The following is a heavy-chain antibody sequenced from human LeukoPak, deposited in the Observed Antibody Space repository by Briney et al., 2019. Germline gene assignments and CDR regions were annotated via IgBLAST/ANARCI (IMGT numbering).Heavy chain of an antibody. Sequence: PGGSLRLSCAASGFTFSSYSMNWVRQAPGKGLEWVSYISSSSSTIYYADSVKGRFTISRDNAKNSLYLQVNSLRADDTAIYYCAKKSSSSWPNSDFWGQGTLVTVSS. D-gene: IGHD6-13*01. CDR1: GFTFSSYS. V-gene: IGHV3-48*04. J-gene: IGHJ4*02. CDR3: AKKSSSSWPNSDF. CDR2: ISSSSSTI.